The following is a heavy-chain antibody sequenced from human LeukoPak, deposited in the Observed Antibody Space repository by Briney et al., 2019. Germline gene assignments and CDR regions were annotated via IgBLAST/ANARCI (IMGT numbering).Heavy chain of an antibody. CDR3: ARLSGWEQLAPGGYFDY. V-gene: IGHV5-51*01. Sequence: GESLKISCKGSGYSFTSYWIGWVRQMPGKGLEWMGIIYPGDSDTRYSPSFQGQVTISADKSISTAYLQWSSLKASDTAMYYCARLSGWEQLAPGGYFDYWGQGTLVTVSS. CDR2: IYPGDSDT. D-gene: IGHD6-6*01. CDR1: GYSFTSYW. J-gene: IGHJ4*02.